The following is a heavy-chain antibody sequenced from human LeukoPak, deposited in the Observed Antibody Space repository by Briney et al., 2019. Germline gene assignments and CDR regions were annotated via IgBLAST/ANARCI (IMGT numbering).Heavy chain of an antibody. D-gene: IGHD3-10*01. CDR3: ARGYGSGSYYNGYYYYMDV. J-gene: IGHJ6*03. Sequence: PSETLSLTCTVSGGSISSYYWSWIRQPPGKGLEWIGYIYYSGSTNYNPSLTSRVNIPVDTSKNQFSLKLSSVTAADTAVYYCARGYGSGSYYNGYYYYMDVWGKGNTVTISS. V-gene: IGHV4-59*01. CDR2: IYYSGST. CDR1: GGSISSYY.